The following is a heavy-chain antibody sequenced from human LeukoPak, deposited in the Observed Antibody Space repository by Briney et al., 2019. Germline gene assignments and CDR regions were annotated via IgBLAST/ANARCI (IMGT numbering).Heavy chain of an antibody. Sequence: SETLSLTCTVSGGSVSSGSYYWSWIRQPPGKGLEWIGYIYYSGSTNYNPSLKSRVTISVDTSKNQFSLKLSSVTAADTAVYYCARDSGSSTYFDHWGQGTLVTVSS. CDR2: IYYSGST. CDR3: ARDSGSSTYFDH. J-gene: IGHJ4*02. V-gene: IGHV4-61*01. D-gene: IGHD1-26*01. CDR1: GGSVSSGSYY.